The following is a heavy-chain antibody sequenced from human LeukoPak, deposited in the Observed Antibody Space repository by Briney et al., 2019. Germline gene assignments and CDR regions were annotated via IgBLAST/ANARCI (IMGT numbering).Heavy chain of an antibody. CDR1: GYTFTGYY. CDR2: INPNSGGT. Sequence: ASVKVSCKASGYTFTGYYMHWVRQAPGQELEWMGWINPNSGGTNYAQKFQGRVTMTRDTSISTAYMELSRLRSDDTAVYYCARGPQVGATFFDPWGQGTLVTVSS. CDR3: ARGPQVGATFFDP. V-gene: IGHV1-2*02. J-gene: IGHJ5*02. D-gene: IGHD1-26*01.